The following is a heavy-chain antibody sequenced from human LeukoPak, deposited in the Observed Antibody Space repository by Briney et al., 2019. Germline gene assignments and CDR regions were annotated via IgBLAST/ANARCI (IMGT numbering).Heavy chain of an antibody. CDR2: IYSGGST. CDR3: ARAGAVEVFDY. J-gene: IGHJ4*02. Sequence: GGSLRLSCAASVFTVSSNYMSWVRQAPGKGLEWVSVIYSGGSTYYADSVKGRFTISRDNSKNTLYLQMNSLRAEDTAVYYCARAGAVEVFDYWGQGTLVTVSS. D-gene: IGHD6-19*01. CDR1: VFTVSSNY. V-gene: IGHV3-53*01.